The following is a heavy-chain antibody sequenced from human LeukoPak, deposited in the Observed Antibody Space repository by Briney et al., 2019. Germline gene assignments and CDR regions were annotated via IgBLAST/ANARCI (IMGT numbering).Heavy chain of an antibody. D-gene: IGHD1-7*01. CDR3: TTSRNYPLA. Sequence: GGSLRLSCAGSGFTFSNTWMSWVRQAPGKGREWVGRIKSKTVGGTTDYAAPVKGRFTISRDDSENTLYLQMNILASEDSAVYYGTTSRNYPLAGGQGTLVTVSS. J-gene: IGHJ4*02. V-gene: IGHV3-15*01. CDR2: IKSKTVGGTT. CDR1: GFTFSNTW.